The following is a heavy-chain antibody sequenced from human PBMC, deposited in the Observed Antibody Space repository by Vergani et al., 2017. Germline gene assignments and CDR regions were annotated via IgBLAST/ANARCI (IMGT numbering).Heavy chain of an antibody. CDR3: ARECGQMATITYGYGY. CDR2: INPSGGST. Sequence: QVQLVQSGAEVKKPGASVKVSCKASGYTFTSYYMHWVRQAPGQGLEWMGIINPSGGSTSYAQKFQGRVTMTRDTSTSTVYMELSSLRSEDTAVYYCARECGQMATITYGYGYWGQGTLVTVSS. CDR1: GYTFTSYY. D-gene: IGHD5-24*01. V-gene: IGHV1-46*01. J-gene: IGHJ4*02.